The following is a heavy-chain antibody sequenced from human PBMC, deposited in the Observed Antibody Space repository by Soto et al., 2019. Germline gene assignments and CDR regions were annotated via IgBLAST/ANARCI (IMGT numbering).Heavy chain of an antibody. J-gene: IGHJ3*02. V-gene: IGHV3-33*01. CDR3: ARDPASSGYAFHT. CDR1: GFTFSRDA. D-gene: IGHD3-10*01. CDR2: IWNDGSNK. Sequence: QEQLVESGGGVVQPGRSLTLSCVASGFTFSRDAMHWVRRAPGKGLEWVAFIWNDGSNKYYADSAKGRVTISRDNSDNKLYLQMNSQRDDDTAVYFCARDPASSGYAFHTWGQGTMVTVS.